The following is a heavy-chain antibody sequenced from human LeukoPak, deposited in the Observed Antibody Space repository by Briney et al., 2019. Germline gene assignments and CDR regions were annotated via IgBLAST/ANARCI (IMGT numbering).Heavy chain of an antibody. J-gene: IGHJ4*02. CDR2: FDPEDGET. CDR3: ATDLGSGWYFSVVY. Sequence: GASVKVSCTVSGYTLTELSMHWVRQAPGKGLEWMGGFDPEDGETIYAQKFQGRVTMTEDTSTDTAYVELSSLRSEDTAVYYCATDLGSGWYFSVVYWGQGTLVTVSS. CDR1: GYTLTELS. V-gene: IGHV1-24*01. D-gene: IGHD6-19*01.